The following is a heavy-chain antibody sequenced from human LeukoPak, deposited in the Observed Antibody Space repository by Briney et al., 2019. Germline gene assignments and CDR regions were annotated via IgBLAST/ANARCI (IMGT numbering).Heavy chain of an antibody. Sequence: GGSLRLSCAASGFTVITNDMTWVRQAPGKGLEWVSVLYSDGNTKYADSVQGRFTISRDNSKNTLYLEMNSLSPDDTAVYYCARGVEPLAANTLAYWGQGTLVPVSS. CDR1: GFTVITND. V-gene: IGHV3-53*01. J-gene: IGHJ4*02. CDR3: ARGVEPLAANTLAY. CDR2: LYSDGNT. D-gene: IGHD1-14*01.